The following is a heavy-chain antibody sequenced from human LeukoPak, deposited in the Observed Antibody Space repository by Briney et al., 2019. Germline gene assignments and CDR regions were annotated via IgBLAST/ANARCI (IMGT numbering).Heavy chain of an antibody. J-gene: IGHJ4*02. CDR3: ARDEGRDDY. Sequence: GGSLRLSCAASGFTFRSYSMNWVRQAPGKGLEWVSYISSSSSTIYYADSVKGRFTISRDTAKNSLYLQMNSLRAEDTAVYYSARDEGRDDYWGQGTLVTVSS. V-gene: IGHV3-48*01. CDR1: GFTFRSYS. CDR2: ISSSSSTI.